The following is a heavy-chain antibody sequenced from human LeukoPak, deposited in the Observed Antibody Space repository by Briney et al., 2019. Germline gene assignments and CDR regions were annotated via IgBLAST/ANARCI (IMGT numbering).Heavy chain of an antibody. CDR2: INPNSGAT. D-gene: IGHD3-9*01. CDR1: GYTFTGYY. Sequence: ASVKVSCKASGYTFTGYYVHWVRQAPGQGLEWMGWINPNSGATNYAQNFEGRVTMTTDTSITTAYMELSRLRSDDTAVYYCARTGNYYSGMCHFDYWGQGTLVTVSS. V-gene: IGHV1-2*02. J-gene: IGHJ4*02. CDR3: ARTGNYYSGMCHFDY.